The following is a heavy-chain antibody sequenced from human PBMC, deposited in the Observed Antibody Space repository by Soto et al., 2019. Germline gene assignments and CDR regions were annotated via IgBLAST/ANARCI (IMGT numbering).Heavy chain of an antibody. Sequence: QVQLVQSGAEVKQPGASVKVSCKSSGYTFTHYGMRWVRQAPGQGLEWLGWINPDTGTTACSQKFQGRVSITMDTFASTGFVDLNTLISEYTAVYSCESHGNSRILRDAFDFWGPGTLVTVAS. J-gene: IGHJ3*01. CDR2: INPDTGTT. V-gene: IGHV1-3*01. CDR1: GYTFTHYG. CDR3: ESHGNSRILRDAFDF. D-gene: IGHD2-8*01.